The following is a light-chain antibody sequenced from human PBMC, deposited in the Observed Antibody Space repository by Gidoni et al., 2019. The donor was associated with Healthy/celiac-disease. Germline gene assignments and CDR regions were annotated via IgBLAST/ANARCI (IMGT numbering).Light chain of an antibody. CDR2: DAS. Sequence: DIQMTQSPSTLAASVGERVTNTCRASKSISSWCAWYQQKPGKAPKLLIYDASSLESGVPSRFIGSGSGTEFTITISSLQPDDFAHYYCQQYNSYSTFGQGTKVEIK. CDR1: KSISSW. J-gene: IGKJ1*01. V-gene: IGKV1-5*01. CDR3: QQYNSYST.